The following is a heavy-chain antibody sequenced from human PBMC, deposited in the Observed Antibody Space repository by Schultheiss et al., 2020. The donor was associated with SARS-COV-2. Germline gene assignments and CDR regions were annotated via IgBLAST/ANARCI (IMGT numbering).Heavy chain of an antibody. J-gene: IGHJ6*02. CDR1: GGSISSSSYY. V-gene: IGHV4-39*07. Sequence: SETLSLTCTVSGGSISSSSYYWGWIRQPPGKGLEWIGSIYYSGSTYYNPSLKSRVTISVDKSKNQFSLQLNSVTPEDTAVYYCARGHEDYYYYGMDIWGQGTTVTVSS. CDR3: ARGHEDYYYYGMDI. CDR2: IYYSGST.